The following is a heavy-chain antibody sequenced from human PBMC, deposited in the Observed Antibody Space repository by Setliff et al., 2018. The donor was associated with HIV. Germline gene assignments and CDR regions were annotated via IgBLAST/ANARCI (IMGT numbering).Heavy chain of an antibody. Sequence: SETLSLTCTVSGGSISSYYWNWIRQPPGKGLEWIGNMFYSGSTNYSPSLKSRVTMSVDSSKNQFSLKLTSVTAADAAIYYCARQFPPYHSGAHYSDLWSQGTLVTVSS. V-gene: IGHV4-59*01. J-gene: IGHJ5*02. D-gene: IGHD6-19*01. CDR2: MFYSGST. CDR1: GGSISSYY. CDR3: ARQFPPYHSGAHYSDL.